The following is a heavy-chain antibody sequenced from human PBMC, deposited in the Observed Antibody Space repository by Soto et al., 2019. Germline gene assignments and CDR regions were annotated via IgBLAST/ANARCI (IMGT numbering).Heavy chain of an antibody. V-gene: IGHV4-59*08. CDR1: GGSISSYY. CDR3: GRHLVDDAFDI. CDR2: MYYSGST. J-gene: IGHJ3*02. Sequence: PSETLSLTCTVSGGSISSYYWSWIRQPPGKGLEWIGYMYYSGSTSYNPSLKSRVTISVDTSKNQFSLKLSSVTAADTAVYYCGRHLVDDAFDIWGQGTMVTVS.